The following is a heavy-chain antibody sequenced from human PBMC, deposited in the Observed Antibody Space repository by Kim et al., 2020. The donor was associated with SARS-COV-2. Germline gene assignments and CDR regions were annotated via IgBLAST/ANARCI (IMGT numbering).Heavy chain of an antibody. D-gene: IGHD3-16*02. CDR2: IYTSGRT. J-gene: IGHJ4*02. CDR1: GDSLSSDY. Sequence: SETLSLICTVSGDSLSSDYWSWNRQPAGKGLEWIGRIYTSGRTNYNPSLPSRVTMSVDMSKNQFTLKLSSVTAADTAVYYCASALGHWGQGTLVTVSS. CDR3: ASALGH. V-gene: IGHV4-4*07.